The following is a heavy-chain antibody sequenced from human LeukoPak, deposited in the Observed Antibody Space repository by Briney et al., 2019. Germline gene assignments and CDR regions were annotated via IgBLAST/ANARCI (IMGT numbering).Heavy chain of an antibody. CDR2: INPSGGST. J-gene: IGHJ4*02. D-gene: IGHD4-17*01. CDR3: ARSYGDYRQYYFDY. Sequence: ASVSVSSKASGYTFTSYYMHWVRQAPGQGREWMGIINPSGGSTSYAQKFQGRVTMTRDTSTSTVYMELSSLRSEDTAVYYCARSYGDYRQYYFDYWGQGTLVTVSS. V-gene: IGHV1-46*01. CDR1: GYTFTSYY.